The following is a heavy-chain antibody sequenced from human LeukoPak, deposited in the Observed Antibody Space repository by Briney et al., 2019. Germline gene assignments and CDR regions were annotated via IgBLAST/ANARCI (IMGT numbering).Heavy chain of an antibody. CDR3: ARDTSVGSSGRSSGAFDI. CDR2: INPNNGGA. V-gene: IGHV1-2*02. Sequence: ASVKVSCKASGYTFTDYYMHWVRQAPGQGLEWMGWINPNNGGAKYAQKFQGRVTMTRDTSISTASMELSRLRSDDTAVYYCARDTSVGSSGRSSGAFDIWGQGTMVTVSS. J-gene: IGHJ3*02. CDR1: GYTFTDYY. D-gene: IGHD6-19*01.